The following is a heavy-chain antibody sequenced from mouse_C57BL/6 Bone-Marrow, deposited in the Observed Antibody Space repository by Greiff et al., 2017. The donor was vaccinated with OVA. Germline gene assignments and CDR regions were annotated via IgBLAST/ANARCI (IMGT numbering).Heavy chain of an antibody. CDR1: GYTFTSSG. Sequence: QVQLQQSGAELARPGASVKLSCKASGYTFTSSGISWVKQRTGQGLEWIGEIYPRSGNTYYNEKFKGKATLTADKSSSTAYMELRSLTSEDSAVYFCARSRFITTAYYYAMDYWGQGTSVTVSS. D-gene: IGHD1-1*01. CDR2: IYPRSGNT. J-gene: IGHJ4*01. CDR3: ARSRFITTAYYYAMDY. V-gene: IGHV1-81*01.